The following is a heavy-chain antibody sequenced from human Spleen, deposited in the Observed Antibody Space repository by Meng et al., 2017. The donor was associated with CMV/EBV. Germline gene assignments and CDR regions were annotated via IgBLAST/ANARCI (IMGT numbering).Heavy chain of an antibody. CDR1: GFTFSSYS. CDR3: ARVSCPGLFTSCYYEGSYWYFDL. D-gene: IGHD2-2*01. J-gene: IGHJ2*01. CDR2: ISSSSSYI. Sequence: GGSLRLSCAASGFTFSSYSMNWVRQAPGKGLEWVSSISSSSSYIYYADSVKGRFTISRDNAKNSLYLQMNSLRAEDTAVYYCARVSCPGLFTSCYYEGSYWYFDLWGRGTLVTVSS. V-gene: IGHV3-21*01.